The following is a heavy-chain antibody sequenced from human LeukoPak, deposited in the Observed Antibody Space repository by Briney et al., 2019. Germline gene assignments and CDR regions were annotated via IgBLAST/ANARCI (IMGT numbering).Heavy chain of an antibody. J-gene: IGHJ4*02. CDR3: ARDGITMRILEY. CDR1: GFTFSSYS. V-gene: IGHV3-21*01. D-gene: IGHD3-10*01. Sequence: GGSLRLSCAASGFTFSSYSMNWVRQAPGKGLEGVSSISSSSSYIYYADSVKGRFTISRDNAKNSLYLQMDSLRAEDTAVYYCARDGITMRILEYWGQGTLVTVSS. CDR2: ISSSSSYI.